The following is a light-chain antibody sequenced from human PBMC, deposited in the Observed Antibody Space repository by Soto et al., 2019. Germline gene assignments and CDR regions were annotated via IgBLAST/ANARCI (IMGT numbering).Light chain of an antibody. CDR1: SSDVGSHNL. CDR3: CSYGGSRAV. V-gene: IGLV2-23*02. CDR2: DVS. Sequence: QSALTQPASVSGSPGQSITISCTGTSSDVGSHNLVSWYQQHPGQAPKLMIYDVSKRPLGDAARFSASKSGNTASLTISGLQAEDEADYYCCSYGGSRAVFGGGTQLTVL. J-gene: IGLJ7*01.